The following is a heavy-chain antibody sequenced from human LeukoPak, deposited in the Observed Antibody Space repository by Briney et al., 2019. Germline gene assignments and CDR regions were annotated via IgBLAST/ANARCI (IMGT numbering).Heavy chain of an antibody. J-gene: IGHJ4*02. CDR3: AKGTYYDFWSGPGH. CDR1: GFTFSSYA. CDR2: ISGSGGST. V-gene: IGHV3-23*01. D-gene: IGHD3-3*01. Sequence: GGSLRLSCAASGFTFSSYAMSWVRQAPGKGLERVSAISGSGGSTYYADSVKGRFTISRDNSKNTLYLQMNSLRAEDTAVYYCAKGTYYDFWSGPGHWGQGTLVTVSS.